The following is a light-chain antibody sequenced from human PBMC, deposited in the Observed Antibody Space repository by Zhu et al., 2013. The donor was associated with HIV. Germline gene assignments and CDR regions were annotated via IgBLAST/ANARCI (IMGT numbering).Light chain of an antibody. CDR1: KLGHKY. CDR2: QDT. CDR3: QVWDSTTYV. V-gene: IGLV3-1*01. J-gene: IGLJ1*01. Sequence: SYELTQPPSVSVSPGQTASITCSGDKLGHKYACWYQQKPGQSPVLLIYQDTKRPSGIPERFSGSNSGNTATLTISGTQAMDEADYYCQVWDSTTYVFGTGTKVTVL.